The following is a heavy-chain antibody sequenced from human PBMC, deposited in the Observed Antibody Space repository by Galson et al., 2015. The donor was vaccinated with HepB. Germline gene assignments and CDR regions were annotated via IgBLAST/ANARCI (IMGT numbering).Heavy chain of an antibody. CDR2: ISSSSSYT. J-gene: IGHJ4*02. CDR1: GFTFSDYY. V-gene: IGHV3-11*06. Sequence: SLRLSCAASGFTFSDYYMSWIRQAPGKGLEWVSYISSSSSYTNYADSVKGRFTISRDNAKNSLYLQMNSLRAEDTAVYYCARVMWLVHTECYFDYWGQGTLVTVSS. CDR3: ARVMWLVHTECYFDY. D-gene: IGHD6-19*01.